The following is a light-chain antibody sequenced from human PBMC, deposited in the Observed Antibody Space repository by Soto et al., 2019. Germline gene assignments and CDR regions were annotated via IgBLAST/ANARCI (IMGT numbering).Light chain of an antibody. V-gene: IGLV1-40*01. CDR2: GDN. J-gene: IGLJ1*01. CDR3: QSYDISLHNYV. CDR1: TSNIGAPYD. Sequence: VLTKPPSVSGAPGQRGSISCTGSTSNIGAPYDVHWYQHLPGTAPKLLIYGDNNRPSGVPDRFSGSKSGTSASLAITRLQAEDEADYYCQSYDISLHNYVFGTGTKVTVL.